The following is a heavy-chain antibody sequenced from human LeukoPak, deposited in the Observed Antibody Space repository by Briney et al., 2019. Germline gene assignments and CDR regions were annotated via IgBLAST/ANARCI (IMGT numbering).Heavy chain of an antibody. Sequence: PGASVKVSCKASGYTFTSYGISWVRQAPGQGLEWMGWISAYNGNTNYAQKLQGRVTMTTDTSTSTAYMELRSLRSDDTAVYYCASTTGAFDYYDSSGYLRGRAFDIWGQGTMVTVSS. CDR2: ISAYNGNT. D-gene: IGHD3-22*01. J-gene: IGHJ3*02. V-gene: IGHV1-18*01. CDR3: ASTTGAFDYYDSSGYLRGRAFDI. CDR1: GYTFTSYG.